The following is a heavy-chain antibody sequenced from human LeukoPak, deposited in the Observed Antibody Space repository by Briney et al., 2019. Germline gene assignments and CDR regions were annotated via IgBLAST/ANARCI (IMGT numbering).Heavy chain of an antibody. V-gene: IGHV3-7*05. CDR3: ARDSKLRADSGYDLADY. CDR1: GFTFSVYW. D-gene: IGHD5-12*01. Sequence: GGSLRLSCAASGFTFSVYWMTWVRQAPGKGLEWVATIDQYGGQQYYVDSVKGRFTISRDNAENSLFLQMNSLRADDTAVYYCARDSKLRADSGYDLADYWGQGTLVTVSS. J-gene: IGHJ4*02. CDR2: IDQYGGQQ.